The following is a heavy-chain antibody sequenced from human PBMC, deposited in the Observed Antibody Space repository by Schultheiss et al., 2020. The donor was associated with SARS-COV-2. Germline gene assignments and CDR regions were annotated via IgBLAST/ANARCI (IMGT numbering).Heavy chain of an antibody. Sequence: SETLSLTCAVYGGSFSGYYWSWIRQPPGKGLEWIGYIYYSGSTNYNPSLKSLVTISVDTSKNQFSLKLSSVTAADTAVYYCAKGRGLVIIGSLEYFQDCGQGTLVTVSS. D-gene: IGHD3-9*01. J-gene: IGHJ1*01. V-gene: IGHV4-59*01. CDR2: IYYSGST. CDR1: GGSFSGYY. CDR3: AKGRGLVIIGSLEYFQD.